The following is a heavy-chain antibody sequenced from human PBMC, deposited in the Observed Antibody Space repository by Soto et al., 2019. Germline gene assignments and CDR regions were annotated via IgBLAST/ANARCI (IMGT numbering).Heavy chain of an antibody. V-gene: IGHV3-53*01. Sequence: GGSLRLSCASSGFPVSSNYMSWLRQAPGKGLEWVSVIYSGGSSCYADSVTGRSTISRDNSQNTLYLQMNSLRAEDTGVYYGGRNYYDNSGGFDYWGQGALVT. D-gene: IGHD3-22*01. J-gene: IGHJ4*02. CDR2: IYSGGSS. CDR3: GRNYYDNSGGFDY. CDR1: GFPVSSNY.